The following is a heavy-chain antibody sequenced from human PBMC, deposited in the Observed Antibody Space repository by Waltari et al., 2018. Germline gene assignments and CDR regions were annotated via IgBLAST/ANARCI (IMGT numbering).Heavy chain of an antibody. J-gene: IGHJ4*02. CDR1: GFTISRFW. CDR3: VGWNDPINS. Sequence: EAQLVQSGGGLVQPGGSLTLSCAASGFTISRFWMTWIRQAPGQGRKWVAHIVPDGSDKYYVDSVKCRFTISRDNAENSLLLQMSSLRVEDTALYYCVGWNDPINSWGQGTLVAVSS. V-gene: IGHV3-7*01. D-gene: IGHD1-1*01. CDR2: IVPDGSDK.